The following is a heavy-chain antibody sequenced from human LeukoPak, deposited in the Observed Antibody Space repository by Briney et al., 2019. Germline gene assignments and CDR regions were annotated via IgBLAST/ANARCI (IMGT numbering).Heavy chain of an antibody. V-gene: IGHV3-7*01. CDR3: SREDYDILTDQQGAFDI. D-gene: IGHD3-9*01. Sequence: GGSLRLSCVASGFTFSDYYMSWIRQAPGKGLEWVANIKQDGSEKYYVDSVKGRFTISRDNAKNSLYLQMNSLRAEDTAVYYCSREDYDILTDQQGAFDIWGQGTMVTVSS. CDR2: IKQDGSEK. CDR1: GFTFSDYY. J-gene: IGHJ3*02.